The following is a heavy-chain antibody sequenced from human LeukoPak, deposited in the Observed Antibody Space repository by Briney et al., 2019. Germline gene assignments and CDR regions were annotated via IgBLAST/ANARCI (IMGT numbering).Heavy chain of an antibody. J-gene: IGHJ3*02. CDR3: ARVRQVVISPVAFDI. D-gene: IGHD3-22*01. CDR1: GYTFTSYG. Sequence: GASVKVSCKASGYTFTSYGISWVRQAPGQGLEWMGWISAYNGNTNYAQKLQGRVTMTTDTSTSTAYMELRSLRSDDTAVYYCARVRQVVISPVAFDIWGQGTMVTVSS. V-gene: IGHV1-18*01. CDR2: ISAYNGNT.